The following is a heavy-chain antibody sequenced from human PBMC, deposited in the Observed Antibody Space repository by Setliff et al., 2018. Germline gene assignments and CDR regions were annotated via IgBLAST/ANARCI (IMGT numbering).Heavy chain of an antibody. V-gene: IGHV4-4*07. CDR3: ARDPHLTGGLDR. CDR1: GASISDYY. J-gene: IGHJ5*02. Sequence: PSETLSLTCTVSGASISDYYWTWIRQPAGKGLEWIGRIDTSGRTQYNLALKSRVTISIDMSKNQFSLKVTSVTAADTAIYSCARDPHLTGGLDRWGQGTLVTVSS. D-gene: IGHD3-9*01. CDR2: IDTSGRT.